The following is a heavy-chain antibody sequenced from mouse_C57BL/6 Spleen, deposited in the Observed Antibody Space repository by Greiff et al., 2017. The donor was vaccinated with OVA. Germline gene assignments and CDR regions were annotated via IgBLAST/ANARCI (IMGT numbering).Heavy chain of an antibody. D-gene: IGHD2-5*01. CDR2: INPNNGGT. Sequence: VQLQQSGPELVKPGASVKMSCKASGYTFTDYNMHWVKQSHGKSLEWIGYINPNNGGTSYNQKFKGKATLTVNKSSSTAYMDLRSLTSEYSAVYYCASAYYSNYYFDYWGQGTTLTVSS. CDR1: GYTFTDYN. V-gene: IGHV1-22*01. J-gene: IGHJ2*01. CDR3: ASAYYSNYYFDY.